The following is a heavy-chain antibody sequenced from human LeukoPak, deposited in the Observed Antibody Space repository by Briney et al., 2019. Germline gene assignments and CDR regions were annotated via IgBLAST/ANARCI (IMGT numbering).Heavy chain of an antibody. D-gene: IGHD2-2*01. CDR1: DYTFTSYG. CDR2: ISAYNGNT. Sequence: APVKVSCKASDYTFTSYGISWVRQAPGQGLEWMGWISAYNGNTNFAQKFQGRVTMTTETSTSTAYLELRSLTSDDTAVYYCARVIPAATVGSYYYGMDVWGHGTTVTVSS. V-gene: IGHV1-18*01. J-gene: IGHJ6*02. CDR3: ARVIPAATVGSYYYGMDV.